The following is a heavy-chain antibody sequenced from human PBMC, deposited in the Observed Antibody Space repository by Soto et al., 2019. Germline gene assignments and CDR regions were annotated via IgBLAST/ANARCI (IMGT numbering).Heavy chain of an antibody. CDR2: IWYDGSNK. J-gene: IGHJ6*02. D-gene: IGHD3-10*01. Sequence: GGSLRLSCAASGFTFSSYGMHWVRQAPGKGLEWVAVIWYDGSNKYYADSVKGRFTISRDNSKNTLYLQMNSLRAEDTAVYYXXXDYYYCSGNPSSYYYHYYGXDVWGQGTTVTVS. CDR1: GFTFSSYG. CDR3: XXDYYYCSGNPSSYYYHYYGXDV. V-gene: IGHV3-33*01.